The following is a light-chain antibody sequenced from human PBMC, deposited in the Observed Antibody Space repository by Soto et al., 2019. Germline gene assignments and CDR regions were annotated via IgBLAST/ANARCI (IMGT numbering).Light chain of an antibody. CDR2: GAS. Sequence: EIVLTQSPGTLSLSPGEGAILSCRASQSVNSNYLAWYQQKPGQAPRLLIYGASSRATGVPNRFSGSGSGTDFTLTIISLEPEDFAVYYCHQYGLAPRHPFGQGTKLEIK. CDR3: HQYGLAPRHP. V-gene: IGKV3-20*01. J-gene: IGKJ2*01. CDR1: QSVNSNY.